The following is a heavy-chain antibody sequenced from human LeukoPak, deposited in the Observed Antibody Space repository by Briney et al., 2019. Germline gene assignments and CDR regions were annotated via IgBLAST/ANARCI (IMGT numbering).Heavy chain of an antibody. J-gene: IGHJ4*02. CDR3: AKDYTWAMAGVFDY. Sequence: GGSLRLSCVGSGFNFDNYGLSWVRQAPGKGLEWVSYISISGSAKYYADSVKGRFTISRDNAKNSLYLQMNSLRAEDTAVYYCAKDYTWAMAGVFDYWGQGTLVTVSS. CDR1: GFNFDNYG. V-gene: IGHV3-48*01. CDR2: ISISGSAK. D-gene: IGHD6-19*01.